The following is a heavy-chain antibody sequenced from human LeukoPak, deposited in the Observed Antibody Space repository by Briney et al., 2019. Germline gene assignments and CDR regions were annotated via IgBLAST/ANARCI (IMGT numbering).Heavy chain of an antibody. D-gene: IGHD2-21*02. CDR2: ISSSGSTI. CDR1: GFTFSNYE. J-gene: IGHJ3*02. V-gene: IGHV3-48*03. Sequence: GGSLRPSCAASGFTFSNYEMNWVRQAPGKGLEWVSYISSSGSTIYYADSVKGRFTISRDNAKNSLYLQMNSLKTEDTAVYYCTTLASIVVVTGDAFDIWGQGTMVTVSS. CDR3: TTLASIVVVTGDAFDI.